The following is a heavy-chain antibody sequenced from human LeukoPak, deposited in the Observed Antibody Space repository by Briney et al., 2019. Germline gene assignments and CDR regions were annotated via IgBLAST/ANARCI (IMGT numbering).Heavy chain of an antibody. CDR1: GASISSGSNY. Sequence: PSETLSLTCSVSGASISSGSNYWGWIRQPPGKTLEWIGSIYSSGSTYYNPSLKSRVIIIIDTPKNHFSLTLSSVTAADTAVYYCARTLPYYFDSSAYYRSDAFDIWGQGTMVTVSS. V-gene: IGHV4-39*07. CDR3: ARTLPYYFDSSAYYRSDAFDI. D-gene: IGHD3-22*01. J-gene: IGHJ3*02. CDR2: IYSSGST.